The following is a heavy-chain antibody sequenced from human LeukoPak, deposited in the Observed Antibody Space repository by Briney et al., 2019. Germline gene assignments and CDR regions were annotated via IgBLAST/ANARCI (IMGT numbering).Heavy chain of an antibody. D-gene: IGHD1-26*01. V-gene: IGHV3-30*18. CDR2: ISYDGSNK. J-gene: IGHJ4*02. CDR3: AKAGSGRWELLAELLAPDY. CDR1: GFTFSNYG. Sequence: GGSLRLSCAASGFTFSNYGMHWVRQAPGKGLEWVAVISYDGSNKYYADSVKGRFTISRDNSKNTLYLQMNSLRAEDTAVYYCAKAGSGRWELLAELLAPDYWGQGTLVTVSS.